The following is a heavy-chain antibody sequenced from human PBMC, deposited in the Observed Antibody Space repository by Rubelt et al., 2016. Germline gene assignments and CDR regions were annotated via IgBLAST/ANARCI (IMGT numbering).Heavy chain of an antibody. V-gene: IGHV1-3*01. Sequence: QVQLVQSGAEVKKPGASVKVACKASGYTFTSYAMHCVRQASGQRLEWMGWINAGNGTTKYSQKFQGEVTITRNTSASTAYMELSSLRSEDTAVYYCASLQYSSGWYSDYWGQGTLVTVSS. CDR3: ASLQYSSGWYSDY. CDR1: GYTFTSYA. CDR2: INAGNGTT. D-gene: IGHD6-19*01. J-gene: IGHJ4*02.